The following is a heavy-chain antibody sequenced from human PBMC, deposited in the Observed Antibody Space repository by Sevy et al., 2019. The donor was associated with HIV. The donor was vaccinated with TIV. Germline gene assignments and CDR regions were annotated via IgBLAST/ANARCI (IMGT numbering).Heavy chain of an antibody. D-gene: IGHD2-15*01. J-gene: IGHJ4*02. CDR2: IGTAGDT. Sequence: GGSLRLSCAASGFTFSSYDMHWVRQATGKGLEWVSAIGTAGDTYYPGSVKGRFTISRENPKNSLYLQMNSLRAGDTAVYYCARGIGGNPRRGFDYWGQGTLVTVSS. V-gene: IGHV3-13*01. CDR1: GFTFSSYD. CDR3: ARGIGGNPRRGFDY.